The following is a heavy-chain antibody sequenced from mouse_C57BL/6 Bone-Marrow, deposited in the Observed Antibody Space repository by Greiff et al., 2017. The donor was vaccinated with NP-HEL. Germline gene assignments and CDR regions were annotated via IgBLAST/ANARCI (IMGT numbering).Heavy chain of an antibody. J-gene: IGHJ1*03. CDR3: ARGHYYGSDWYFDV. D-gene: IGHD1-1*01. CDR2: IYPGDGDT. CDR1: GYAFSSYW. V-gene: IGHV1-80*01. Sequence: VQLQQSGAELVKPGASVKISCKASGYAFSSYWMNWVKQRPGKGLEWIGQIYPGDGDTNSNGKFKGKATLTADKSSSTAYMQLSSLTSEDSAVYFCARGHYYGSDWYFDVWGTGTTVTVSS.